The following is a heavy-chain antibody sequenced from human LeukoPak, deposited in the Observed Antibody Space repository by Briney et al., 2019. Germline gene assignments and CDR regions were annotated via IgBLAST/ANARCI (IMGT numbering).Heavy chain of an antibody. CDR2: MNPNTGDT. CDR1: GYTFTGYY. Sequence: GASVKVSCKASGYTFTGYYIHWVRQAPGQGLEWMGWMNPNTGDTNYAKKFPGRLTMTRDTSISTAYMELIRLKSDDTAIYYCARANIRGGSPRPALDIWGQGTVVTVSS. V-gene: IGHV1-2*02. J-gene: IGHJ3*02. CDR3: ARANIRGGSPRPALDI. D-gene: IGHD3-10*01.